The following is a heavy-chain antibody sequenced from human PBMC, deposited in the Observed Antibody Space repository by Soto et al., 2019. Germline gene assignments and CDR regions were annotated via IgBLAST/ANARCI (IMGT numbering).Heavy chain of an antibody. CDR1: GFTFSSYA. Sequence: EVQLLESGGGLVQPGGSLRLSCAASGFTFSSYAMSWVRQAPGKGLEWVSFISGGGATTNYADSVRGRFTISRDNSKNTLYVERNSLRVEDTAVYYCARERGWDEAFELWGQGTMVTVSS. V-gene: IGHV3-23*01. J-gene: IGHJ3*01. CDR2: ISGGGATT. CDR3: ARERGWDEAFEL. D-gene: IGHD6-19*01.